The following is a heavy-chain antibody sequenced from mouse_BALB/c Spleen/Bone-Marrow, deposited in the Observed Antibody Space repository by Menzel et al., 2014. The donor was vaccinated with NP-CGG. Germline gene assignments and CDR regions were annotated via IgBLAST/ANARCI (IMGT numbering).Heavy chain of an antibody. CDR3: ARHAYYDQTEASFAY. V-gene: IGHV5-9-2*01. D-gene: IGHD2-4*01. J-gene: IGHJ3*01. CDR1: GFTFSSYG. Sequence: EVHLVESGGGLVKPGGSLKLSCAASGFTFSSYGMSWVRQTPEKRLEWVATISGGGSYTFYPDSVKGRFTVSRDNANNNLYLQMSSLRSEDTALYYCARHAYYDQTEASFAYWGQGTLVTVSA. CDR2: ISGGGSYT.